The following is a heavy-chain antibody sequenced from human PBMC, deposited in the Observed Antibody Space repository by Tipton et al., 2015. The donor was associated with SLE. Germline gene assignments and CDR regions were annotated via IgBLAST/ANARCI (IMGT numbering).Heavy chain of an antibody. V-gene: IGHV4-61*09. CDR3: AREDSSGWYDY. CDR2: IYTSGST. CDR1: GGSISSGSYY. Sequence: TLSLACTVSGGSISSGSYYWSWIRQPAGKGLEWIGYIYTSGSTNYNPSLKSRVTISVDTSKNQFSLKLSSVTAADTAVYYCAREDSSGWYDYWGQGTLVTVSS. J-gene: IGHJ4*02. D-gene: IGHD6-19*01.